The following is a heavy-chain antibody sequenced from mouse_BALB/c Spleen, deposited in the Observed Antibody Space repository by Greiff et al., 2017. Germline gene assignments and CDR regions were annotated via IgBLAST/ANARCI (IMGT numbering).Heavy chain of an antibody. CDR1: GFTFSNYW. J-gene: IGHJ1*01. Sequence: EVQLQESGGGLVQPGGSMKLSCVASGFTFSNYWMNWVRQSPEKGLEWVAEIRLKSNNYATHYAESVKGRFTISRDDSKSSVYLQMNNLRAEDTGIYYCTRITTSWYFDVWGAGTTVTVSS. V-gene: IGHV6-6*02. CDR3: TRITTSWYFDV. CDR2: IRLKSNNYAT. D-gene: IGHD1-1*01.